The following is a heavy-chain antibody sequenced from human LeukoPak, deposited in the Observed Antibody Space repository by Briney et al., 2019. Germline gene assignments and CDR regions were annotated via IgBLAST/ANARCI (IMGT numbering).Heavy chain of an antibody. CDR1: GFTFSNAW. D-gene: IGHD4-17*01. CDR3: TTYTLYGEYYFDY. V-gene: IGHV3-15*01. CDR2: IKSKTDGGTT. J-gene: IGHJ4*02. Sequence: GGSLRLSCAASGFTFSNAWMSWVRQAPGKGLEWVGRIKSKTDGGTTDYAAPVKGRFTISRDDSKNTLYLQMNSLKTEDTAVYYCTTYTLYGEYYFDYWGQGTLVTVSS.